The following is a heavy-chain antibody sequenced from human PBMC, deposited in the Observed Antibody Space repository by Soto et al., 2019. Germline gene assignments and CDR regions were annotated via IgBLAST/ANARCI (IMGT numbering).Heavy chain of an antibody. CDR2: IWYYGSNK. J-gene: IGHJ6*02. Sequence: GGSLRLSCAASGFTFNSYGMHWVRQAPGKGLEWVAVIWYYGSNKYYADSVKGRFTISRDISKNTLYLQMNSLRAEDTAVYYCARDRCSSTSCKPPYYYGMDVWGQGTTVTVS. CDR3: ARDRCSSTSCKPPYYYGMDV. V-gene: IGHV3-33*01. CDR1: GFTFNSYG. D-gene: IGHD2-2*01.